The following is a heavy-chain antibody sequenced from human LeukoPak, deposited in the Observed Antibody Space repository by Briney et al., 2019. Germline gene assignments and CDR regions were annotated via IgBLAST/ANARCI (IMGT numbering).Heavy chain of an antibody. V-gene: IGHV1-2*02. CDR3: ARDFSTYSSGWYDY. CDR1: GYTFTGYY. CDR2: INPNNGGT. D-gene: IGHD6-19*01. Sequence: GASVKVSCEASGYTFTGYYMHWVRQAPGQGLEWMGWINPNNGGTNYAQKFQGRVTMTRDTSISTAYMELSRLRSDDTAVYYCARDFSTYSSGWYDYRGQGTLVTVSS. J-gene: IGHJ4*02.